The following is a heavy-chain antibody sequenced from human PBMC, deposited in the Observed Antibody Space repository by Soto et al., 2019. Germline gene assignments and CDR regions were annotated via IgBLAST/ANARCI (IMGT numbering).Heavy chain of an antibody. CDR1: GGSISSGDYY. D-gene: IGHD3-22*01. CDR2: IYFSGTT. V-gene: IGHV4-31*03. Sequence: PSETLSLTCTVSGGSISSGDYYWSWIRQHPGKGLEWIGTIYFSGTTYYNPSLKSRVTISVDTYKNQFSLNLSSVTAADTAVYYCARRDRSGFSYWLDTWGQGTLVTSPQ. J-gene: IGHJ5*02. CDR3: ARRDRSGFSYWLDT.